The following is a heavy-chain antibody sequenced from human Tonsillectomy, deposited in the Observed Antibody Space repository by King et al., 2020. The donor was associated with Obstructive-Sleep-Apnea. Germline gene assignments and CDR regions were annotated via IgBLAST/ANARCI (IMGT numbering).Heavy chain of an antibody. CDR3: ARVGYGSSFGMDV. Sequence: QLQESGPGLVKPSETLSLTCIVSGDSISSGFYSWGWIRQPPGKGPEWIGTILYSGCTHYSPSLMSRVTMSVDRSKNLLSLSLTSVTAADTAVYYCARVGYGSSFGMDVWGQGTTVTVSS. V-gene: IGHV4-39*07. CDR1: GDSISSGFYS. J-gene: IGHJ6*02. D-gene: IGHD6-6*01. CDR2: ILYSGCT.